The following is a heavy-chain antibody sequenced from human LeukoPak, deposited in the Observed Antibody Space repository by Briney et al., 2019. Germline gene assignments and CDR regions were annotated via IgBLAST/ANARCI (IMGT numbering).Heavy chain of an antibody. V-gene: IGHV3-30*04. CDR1: GFTFSNHA. CDR3: ARASYSSGWHFFEN. Sequence: GGSLRLSCAASGFTFSNHAMHWVRQAPGKGLEWVAVIPRDGSNNNYADSVKGRFTISRDNSKNTLFLQMNGLRVEDTAVYYCARASYSSGWHFFENWGQGTLVTVSS. D-gene: IGHD6-19*01. CDR2: IPRDGSNN. J-gene: IGHJ4*02.